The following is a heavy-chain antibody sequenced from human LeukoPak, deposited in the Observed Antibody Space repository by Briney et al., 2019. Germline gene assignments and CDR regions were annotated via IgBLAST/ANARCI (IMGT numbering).Heavy chain of an antibody. D-gene: IGHD3-16*02. CDR3: ARELSMITFGGVIVISGEFDI. Sequence: ASVKVSCKASGYTSTSYYMHWVRQAPGQGLEWMGIINPSGGSTSYAQKFQGRVTMTRDMSTSTVYMELSSLRSEDTAVYYCARELSMITFGGVIVISGEFDIWGQGTMVTVSS. J-gene: IGHJ3*02. CDR1: GYTSTSYY. CDR2: INPSGGST. V-gene: IGHV1-46*01.